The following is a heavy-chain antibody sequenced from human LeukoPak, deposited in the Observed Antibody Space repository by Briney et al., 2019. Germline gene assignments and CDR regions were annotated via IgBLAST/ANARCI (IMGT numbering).Heavy chain of an antibody. CDR3: ARDVKDYGGNPYYYYYMDV. J-gene: IGHJ6*03. Sequence: GGSLRLSCAASGFTFSSYSMNWVRQAPGKGLEWVSYISSSSSTIYYADSVKGRFTISRDNAKNSLYLQMNSLRAEDTAVYYCARDVKDYGGNPYYYYYMDVWGKGTTVTVSS. CDR1: GFTFSSYS. CDR2: ISSSSSTI. D-gene: IGHD4-23*01. V-gene: IGHV3-48*04.